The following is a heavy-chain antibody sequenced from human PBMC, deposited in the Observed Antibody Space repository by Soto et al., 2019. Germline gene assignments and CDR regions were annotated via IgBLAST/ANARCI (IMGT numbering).Heavy chain of an antibody. D-gene: IGHD2-2*01. Sequence: QVRLQESGPGLVKPSETLSLTCNVSGGSFSSDHWGWIRQPPGKGLEWIGKINNSGITNYNPALKSRATISVDTSKNQFSLKLTSVTAADTAVYYCARDRPWDWSSSNYCYYYGLDVWGQGTTVIVSS. J-gene: IGHJ6*02. CDR2: INNSGIT. V-gene: IGHV4-59*01. CDR3: ARDRPWDWSSSNYCYYYGLDV. CDR1: GGSFSSDH.